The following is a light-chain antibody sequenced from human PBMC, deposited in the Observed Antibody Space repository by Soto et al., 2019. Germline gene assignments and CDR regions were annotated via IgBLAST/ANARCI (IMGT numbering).Light chain of an antibody. V-gene: IGKV1-39*01. Sequence: DIQMTQSPSSLSASVGDRVTITCRASQSISSYLNWYQQKPGKAPKLLIYGASSLQSGVPSRFSCSGSETDFTLTISSLQPEDFATYYCQQSYSTPYTFGQGTKLEIK. CDR2: GAS. J-gene: IGKJ2*01. CDR3: QQSYSTPYT. CDR1: QSISSY.